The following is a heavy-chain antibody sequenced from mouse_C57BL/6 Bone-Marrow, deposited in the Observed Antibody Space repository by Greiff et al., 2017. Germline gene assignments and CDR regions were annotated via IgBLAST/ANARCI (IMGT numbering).Heavy chain of an antibody. CDR3: ARPRFYGNSLFAY. Sequence: DVMLVESGGGLVKPGGSLKLSCAASGFTFSDYGMHWVRQAPEKGLEWVAYIRSGSSTIYYADTVKGRFTISRDNAKNTLFLQMTSLRSEDTAMYYCARPRFYGNSLFAYWGQGTLVTVSA. V-gene: IGHV5-17*01. J-gene: IGHJ3*01. D-gene: IGHD2-1*01. CDR2: IRSGSSTI. CDR1: GFTFSDYG.